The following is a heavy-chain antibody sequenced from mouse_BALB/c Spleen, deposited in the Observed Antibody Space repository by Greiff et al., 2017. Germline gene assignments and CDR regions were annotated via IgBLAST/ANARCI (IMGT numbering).Heavy chain of an antibody. Sequence: VQRVESGPGLVAPSQSLSITCTVSGFSLTSYGVHWVRQPPGKGLEWLGVIWAGGSTNYNSALMSRLSISKDNSKSQVFLKMNSLQTDDTAMYYCASPYGNYVGPWFAYWGQGTLVTVSA. V-gene: IGHV2-9*02. CDR3: ASPYGNYVGPWFAY. CDR2: IWAGGST. CDR1: GFSLTSYG. D-gene: IGHD2-1*01. J-gene: IGHJ3*01.